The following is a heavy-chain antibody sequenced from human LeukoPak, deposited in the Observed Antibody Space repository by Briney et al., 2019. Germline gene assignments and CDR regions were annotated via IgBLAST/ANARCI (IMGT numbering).Heavy chain of an antibody. D-gene: IGHD3-22*01. CDR1: GFTFNVYS. CDR2: ISSSSSTI. Sequence: GGSLRLSCAASGFTFNVYSMNWVRQAPGKGLEWVSYISSSSSTIYYADSVKGRFTISRDNAKNSLYLQMNSLRAEDTAVYYCARDRRYYYDSRGNYFDYWGQGTLVTVSS. J-gene: IGHJ4*02. CDR3: ARDRRYYYDSRGNYFDY. V-gene: IGHV3-48*01.